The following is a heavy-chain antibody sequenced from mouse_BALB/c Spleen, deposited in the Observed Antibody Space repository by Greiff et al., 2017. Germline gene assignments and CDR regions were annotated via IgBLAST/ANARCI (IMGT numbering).Heavy chain of an antibody. CDR2: ISSGGGST. Sequence: EVMLVESGGGLVKPGGSLKLSCAASGFAFSSYDMSWVRQTPEKRLEWVAYISSGGGSTYYPDTVKGRFTISRDNAKNTLYLQMSSLKSEDTAMYYCARHDYGSGDDYWGQGTTVTVSS. J-gene: IGHJ2*01. CDR3: ARHDYGSGDDY. V-gene: IGHV5-12-1*01. CDR1: GFAFSSYD. D-gene: IGHD1-1*01.